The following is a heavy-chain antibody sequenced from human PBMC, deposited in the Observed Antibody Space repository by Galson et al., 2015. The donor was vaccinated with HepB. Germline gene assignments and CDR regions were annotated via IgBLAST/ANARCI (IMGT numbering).Heavy chain of an antibody. Sequence: SVKVSCKASGFTFTSSAMQWVRQARGQRLEWIGWIVVGSGNTNYAQKFQERVTITRDMSTSTAYMELSSLRSEDTAVYYCAADVRFGELSPDYWGQGTLVTVSS. CDR2: IVVGSGNT. D-gene: IGHD3-10*01. CDR3: AADVRFGELSPDY. J-gene: IGHJ4*02. CDR1: GFTFTSSA. V-gene: IGHV1-58*02.